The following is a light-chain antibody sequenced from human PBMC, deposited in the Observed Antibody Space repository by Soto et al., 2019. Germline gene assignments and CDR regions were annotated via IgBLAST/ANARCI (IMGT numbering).Light chain of an antibody. V-gene: IGLV2-14*01. CDR1: SSDVGGYNY. J-gene: IGLJ3*02. CDR3: TSYTNSDTGV. CDR2: GVI. Sequence: QSVLTQPASVSGSPGQSITISCAGSSSDVGGYNYVSWYQQHPDKAPKLMIYGVINRPSGVSNRFSGSKSGNTASLTISGLQAEDEADYYCTSYTNSDTGVFGGGTQLTVL.